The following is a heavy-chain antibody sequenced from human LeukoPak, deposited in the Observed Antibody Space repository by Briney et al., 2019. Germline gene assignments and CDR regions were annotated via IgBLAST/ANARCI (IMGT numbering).Heavy chain of an antibody. Sequence: GGSLRLSCAASGFTFSSYSMNWVRQAPGKGLEWVSTISNSGGSAYYADSVRGRFTVSKDNSKNILYLQLRSLRADDTALYYLAKRLQLWPPFGPWGQGTLGTGSS. D-gene: IGHD1-1*01. CDR3: AKRLQLWPPFGP. J-gene: IGHJ5*02. V-gene: IGHV3-23*01. CDR1: GFTFSSYS. CDR2: ISNSGGSA.